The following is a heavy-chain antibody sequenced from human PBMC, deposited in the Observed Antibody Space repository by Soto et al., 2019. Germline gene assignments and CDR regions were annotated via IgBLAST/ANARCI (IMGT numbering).Heavy chain of an antibody. D-gene: IGHD3-22*01. CDR1: GGTFSSYA. J-gene: IGHJ4*02. CDR3: ARGARTTYYYDSSGYYSVDY. V-gene: IGHV1-69*13. Sequence: ASVKVSCKASGGTFSSYAISWVRQAPGQGLEWMGGIIPIFGTANYAQKFQGRVTITADESTSTAYMELSSLRFEDTAVYYCARGARTTYYYDSSGYYSVDYWGQGTLVTVSS. CDR2: IIPIFGTA.